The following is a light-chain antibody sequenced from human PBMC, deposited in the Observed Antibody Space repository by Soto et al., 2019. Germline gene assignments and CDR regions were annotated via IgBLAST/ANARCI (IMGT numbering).Light chain of an antibody. CDR3: AAWDDNLNAYV. CDR1: TSNIGTFY. CDR2: LGD. J-gene: IGLJ1*01. V-gene: IGLV1-47*02. Sequence: QSVLTQPPSASSTPGQTVTISCSGSTSNIGTFYVYWYQHLPGTAPKLLIYLGDQRASGVSDRFSGSKSGTSASLAINGLRSDDEADYYCAAWDDNLNAYVFGSGPKVTV.